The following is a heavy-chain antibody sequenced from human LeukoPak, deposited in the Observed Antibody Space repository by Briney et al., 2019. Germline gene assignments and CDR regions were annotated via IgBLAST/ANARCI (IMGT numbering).Heavy chain of an antibody. V-gene: IGHV1-69*06. CDR2: IIPIFGTA. CDR1: GGTFSSYA. Sequence: ASVKVSCKASGGTFSSYAISWVRQAPGQGLEWMGGIIPIFGTANYAQKFQGRVTITADKSTSTAYMELSSLRSEDTAVYYCARDRHVVEYSSSSGIRPTYPHVYYYYYYMDVWGKGTTVTVSS. J-gene: IGHJ6*03. CDR3: ARDRHVVEYSSSSGIRPTYPHVYYYYYYMDV. D-gene: IGHD6-6*01.